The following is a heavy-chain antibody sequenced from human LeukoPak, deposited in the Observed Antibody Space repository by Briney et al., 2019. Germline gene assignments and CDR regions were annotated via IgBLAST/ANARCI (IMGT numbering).Heavy chain of an antibody. J-gene: IGHJ3*02. V-gene: IGHV4-59*08. CDR1: GGSISSYY. Sequence: PSETLSLTCTVSGGSISSYYWSWIRQPPGKGLEWIGYIYYSGSTNYNPSLKSRVTISVDTSKNQFSLKLSSVTAADTAVYYCARFRESSGWFRGDAFDIWGQGTMVTVSS. CDR2: IYYSGST. CDR3: ARFRESSGWFRGDAFDI. D-gene: IGHD6-19*01.